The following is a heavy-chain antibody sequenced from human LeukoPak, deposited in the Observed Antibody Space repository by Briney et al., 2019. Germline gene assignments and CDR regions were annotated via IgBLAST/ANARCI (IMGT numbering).Heavy chain of an antibody. CDR3: ARGRPYYYYMDV. Sequence: PSETLSLTCTVSGDSISSSSYYWGWIRQPPGKGLEWLGSLYYSGSTYYNPSLKSRVTISVDTSKNQFSLKLSSVTAADTAVYYCARGRPYYYYMDVWGKGTTVTVSS. CDR2: LYYSGST. J-gene: IGHJ6*03. CDR1: GDSISSSSYY. V-gene: IGHV4-39*01.